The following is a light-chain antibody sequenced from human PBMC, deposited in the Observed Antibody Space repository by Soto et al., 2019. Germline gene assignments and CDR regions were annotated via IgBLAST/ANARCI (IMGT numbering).Light chain of an antibody. J-gene: IGLJ1*01. CDR3: ISYTGSSTYYV. Sequence: QSVLTQPASVSGSPGQSITISCSGTSSDVGSYNYVAWYQQFSGKTPKLIIYGVSSRAPGVSSRFSGSKSGNTASLTISGLQAEDEADYYCISYTGSSTYYVFGTGTTV. CDR1: SSDVGSYNY. V-gene: IGLV2-14*01. CDR2: GVS.